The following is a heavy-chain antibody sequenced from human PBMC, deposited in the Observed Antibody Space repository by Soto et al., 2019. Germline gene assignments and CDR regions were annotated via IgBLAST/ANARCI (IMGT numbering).Heavy chain of an antibody. Sequence: QVQLVESGGGVVQPGRSLRLSCAASGFTFSSYAMYWVRQAPGPGLEWVAVISYDGNNKYYADSVKGRFTISRDNSKNTLYLQMNSLRAEDTAVYYCARAGCDGGSCYTLVGLRYGMDVWGQGTTVTVSS. CDR2: ISYDGNNK. V-gene: IGHV3-30-3*01. CDR1: GFTFSSYA. D-gene: IGHD2-15*01. J-gene: IGHJ6*02. CDR3: ARAGCDGGSCYTLVGLRYGMDV.